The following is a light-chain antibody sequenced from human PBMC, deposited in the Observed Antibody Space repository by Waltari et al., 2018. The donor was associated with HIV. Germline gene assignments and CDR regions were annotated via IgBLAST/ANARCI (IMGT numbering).Light chain of an antibody. Sequence: SYALTQPPSVSAAPGKTARITCGGNTIGSMTVNCYQQKPGQAPVLVILDDTDRPSEIPERCSGSNSGDTATLTISRVEVGDEADYYCQVWVSSLTVAVIFGGGTKLTVL. V-gene: IGLV3-21*04. J-gene: IGLJ2*01. CDR1: TIGSMT. CDR2: DDT. CDR3: QVWVSSLTVAVI.